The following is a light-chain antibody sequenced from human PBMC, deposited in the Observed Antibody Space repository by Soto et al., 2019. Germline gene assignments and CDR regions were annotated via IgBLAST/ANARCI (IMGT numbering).Light chain of an antibody. J-gene: IGKJ5*01. CDR1: QSVSSN. CDR3: QQRHMWPIT. Sequence: EIVMTQSPATLSVSPGERATLSCRASQSVSSNLAWYQQKPGQAPRLLIYGASTRATGIPARFSGSGSGTDFTLTISSLGPEDSAVYYCQQRHMWPITFGQGTRLET. CDR2: GAS. V-gene: IGKV3-15*01.